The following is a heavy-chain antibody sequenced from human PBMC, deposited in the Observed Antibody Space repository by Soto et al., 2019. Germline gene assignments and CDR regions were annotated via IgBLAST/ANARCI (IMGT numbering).Heavy chain of an antibody. CDR3: ARPLGWRDAFDI. CDR2: IYHSGST. CDR1: GGSISSGGYS. Sequence: SETLSLTCAVSGGSISSGGYSWSWIRQPPGKGLEWIGYIYHSGSTYYNPSLKSRVTISVDTSKNQFSLKLTSVTAEDTAVYYCARPLGWRDAFDIWGQGTVVTVSS. D-gene: IGHD6-19*01. J-gene: IGHJ3*02. V-gene: IGHV4-30-2*01.